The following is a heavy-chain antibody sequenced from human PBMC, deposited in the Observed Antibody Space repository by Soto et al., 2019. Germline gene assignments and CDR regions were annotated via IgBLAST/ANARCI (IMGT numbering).Heavy chain of an antibody. V-gene: IGHV3-53*01. CDR2: IYNHGQI. J-gene: IGHJ4*02. CDR3: VRVTGAERH. Sequence: EVQLAESGGGLTQPGGSLRLSCMVSGFIVSRSHMMWVRQAPGKGLEGVSVIYNHGQINYVDPVKGRFTIARDNSKNTIYLQMNSLKVEDTAVYYCVRVTGAERHWGQGALVTVSS. CDR1: GFIVSRSH. D-gene: IGHD7-27*01.